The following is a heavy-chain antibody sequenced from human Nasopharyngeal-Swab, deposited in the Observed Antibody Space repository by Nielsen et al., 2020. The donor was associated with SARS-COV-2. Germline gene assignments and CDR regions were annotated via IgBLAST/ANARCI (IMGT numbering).Heavy chain of an antibody. Sequence: GGSLRLSCAVSGLTLSDYYMSWIRQAPGKGLEWVSYISSSGSTIYYADSVKGRFTISRDNAKNSLYLQMNSLRAEDTAVYYCARDIVGATPNFDYWGQGTLVTVSS. D-gene: IGHD1-26*01. CDR1: GLTLSDYY. V-gene: IGHV3-11*04. CDR2: ISSSGSTI. J-gene: IGHJ4*02. CDR3: ARDIVGATPNFDY.